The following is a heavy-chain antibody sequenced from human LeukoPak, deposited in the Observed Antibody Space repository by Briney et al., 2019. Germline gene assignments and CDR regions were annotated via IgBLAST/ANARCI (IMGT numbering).Heavy chain of an antibody. D-gene: IGHD6-13*01. CDR1: GFTFSSYW. J-gene: IGHJ6*03. Sequence: PGGSLRLSCAASGFTFSSYWMHWVRQAPGKGLVWVSRINSDGSSTSYADSVKGRFTISRDNAKNTLYLQMNSLRAEDTAVYYCASSGGSSWYFGYYYYYMDVWGKGTTVTISS. CDR3: ASSGGSSWYFGYYYYYMDV. CDR2: INSDGSST. V-gene: IGHV3-74*01.